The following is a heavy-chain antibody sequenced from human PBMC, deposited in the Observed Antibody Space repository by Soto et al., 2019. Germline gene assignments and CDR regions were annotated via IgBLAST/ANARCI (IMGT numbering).Heavy chain of an antibody. CDR1: GGSISIYY. CDR3: ARHRVPVADLDY. CDR2: IYYSGST. D-gene: IGHD6-19*01. J-gene: IGHJ4*02. Sequence: KSSDTLSLTCTVSGGSISIYYWSWIRQPPGKGLEWIGYIYYSGSTNYNPSLKSRVTISVDTSKNHFSLKLSSVTAADTAVYYCARHRVPVADLDYWGQGTLVTVSS. V-gene: IGHV4-59*08.